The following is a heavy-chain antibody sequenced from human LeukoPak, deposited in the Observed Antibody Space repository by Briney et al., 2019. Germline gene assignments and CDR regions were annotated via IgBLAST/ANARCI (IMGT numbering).Heavy chain of an antibody. CDR3: ARRSIAVAGPFDY. J-gene: IGHJ4*02. Sequence: GGSLRLSCAPSGFTFSSYSMNWVRQAPGKGLEWVSSISSSSSYIYYADSVKGQFTISRDNAKNSLYLQMNSLRAEDTAVYYCARRSIAVAGPFDYWGQGTLVTVSS. D-gene: IGHD6-19*01. CDR1: GFTFSSYS. V-gene: IGHV3-21*01. CDR2: ISSSSSYI.